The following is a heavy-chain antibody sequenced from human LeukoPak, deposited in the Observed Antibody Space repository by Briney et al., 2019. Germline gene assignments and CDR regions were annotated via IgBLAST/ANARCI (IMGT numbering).Heavy chain of an antibody. V-gene: IGHV1-46*01. CDR3: ARDSRRDGYNLDY. CDR2: INPSGSSA. J-gene: IGHJ4*02. CDR1: GYSFTSYY. Sequence: ASVKVSCKASGYSFTSYYMHWVRQAPGQGLEWMGFINPSGSSAAYAQKFQGRLTMTRDMFTSTDYMELTSLTSDDTAVYYCARDSRRDGYNLDYWGRGTLVTVSS. D-gene: IGHD5-24*01.